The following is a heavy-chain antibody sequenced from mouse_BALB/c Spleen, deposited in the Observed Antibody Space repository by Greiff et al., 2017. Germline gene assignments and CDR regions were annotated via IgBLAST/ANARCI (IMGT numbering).Heavy chain of an antibody. J-gene: IGHJ2*01. CDR3: ARKENYYGSNYFDY. CDR2: IWAGGST. V-gene: IGHV2-9*02. D-gene: IGHD1-1*01. CDR1: GFSLTSYG. Sequence: QVQLQQSGPGLVAPSQSLSITCTVSGFSLTSYGVHWVRQPPGKGLEWLGVIWAGGSTNYNSALMSRLSISKDNSKSQVFLKMNSLQIDDTAMYYCARKENYYGSNYFDYWGQGTTLTVSS.